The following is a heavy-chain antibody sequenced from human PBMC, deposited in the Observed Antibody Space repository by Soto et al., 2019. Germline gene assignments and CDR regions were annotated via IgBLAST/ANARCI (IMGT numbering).Heavy chain of an antibody. Sequence: SETLSLTCTVSGGSISSGDYYWSWIRQPPGKGLEWIGYIYYSGSTYYNPSLKSRVTISVDTSKNQFSLKLSSVTAAATAVYSCARGSTWYDFDYWRQGPLVTVSS. J-gene: IGHJ4*02. CDR2: IYYSGST. V-gene: IGHV4-30-4*01. CDR1: GGSISSGDYY. CDR3: ARGSTWYDFDY. D-gene: IGHD6-13*01.